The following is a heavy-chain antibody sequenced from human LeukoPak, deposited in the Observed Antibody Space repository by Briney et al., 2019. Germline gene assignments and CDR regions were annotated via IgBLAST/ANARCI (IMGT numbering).Heavy chain of an antibody. CDR1: GFTFSSYW. CDR3: AGTWAGAFFDY. CDR2: IKQDGSEK. Sequence: GGSLRLSCAASGFTFSSYWMSWVRQAPGKGLEWVANIKQDGSEKYHVDSVKGRFTISRDNAKNSLYLQMNSLRAEDTAVYYCAGTWAGAFFDYWGQGTLVTVSS. V-gene: IGHV3-7*01. J-gene: IGHJ4*02. D-gene: IGHD6-19*01.